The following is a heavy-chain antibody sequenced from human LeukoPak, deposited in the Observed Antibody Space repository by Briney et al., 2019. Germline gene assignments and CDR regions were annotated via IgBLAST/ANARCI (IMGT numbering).Heavy chain of an antibody. V-gene: IGHV3-23*01. CDR2: ITGSGSTT. Sequence: GGSLRLSCAASGFAFSNYGMNWVRQAPGKGLEWVSGITGSGSTTYYADSVKGRFTISRDNSKNTLYLQMNSLRAEDTAVYYCANGYCTNGVCYPYYYYYMDVWGKGTTVTVSS. CDR1: GFAFSNYG. D-gene: IGHD2-8*01. CDR3: ANGYCTNGVCYPYYYYYMDV. J-gene: IGHJ6*03.